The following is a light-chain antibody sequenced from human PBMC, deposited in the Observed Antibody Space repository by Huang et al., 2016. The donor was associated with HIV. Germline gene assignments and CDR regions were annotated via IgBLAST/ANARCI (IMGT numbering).Light chain of an antibody. J-gene: IGKJ2*01. Sequence: EIVMTQSPATLSVSPGERVTLSCRASQSVSNNLAWYQQQPGQAPRRLIYGASARATGIPARFSGSGSGTEFTLTVSSLQSEDFAVYYCQQYNNWPQTFGQGTKLEIK. V-gene: IGKV3-15*01. CDR2: GAS. CDR3: QQYNNWPQT. CDR1: QSVSNN.